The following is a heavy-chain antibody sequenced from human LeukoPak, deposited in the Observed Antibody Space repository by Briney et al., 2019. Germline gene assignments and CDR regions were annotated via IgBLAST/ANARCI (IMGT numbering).Heavy chain of an antibody. CDR1: GYTFTSYD. J-gene: IGHJ6*03. CDR3: ARIKDYYYMDV. Sequence: GASVKVSCKASGYTFTSYDINWGRQGPGQGLGWMGWMNPNSGNTGYAQKFQGRVTITRNTSISTAYMELSSLRSEDTAVYYCARIKDYYYMDVWGKGTTVTVSS. V-gene: IGHV1-8*03. CDR2: MNPNSGNT.